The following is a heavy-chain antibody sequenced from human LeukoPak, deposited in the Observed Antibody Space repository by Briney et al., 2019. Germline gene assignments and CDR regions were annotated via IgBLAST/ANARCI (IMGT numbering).Heavy chain of an antibody. D-gene: IGHD6-19*01. V-gene: IGHV3-7*01. CDR2: INQDESER. Sequence: GGSLRLSCATSGFIFSRDWMSWVRRARGKGLEWVANINQDESERKYVDSVKGRFTISRDNAKNSLDLHMNSLRAEDTAVYYCARYGNGEWLAHYAFDVWGQGTMVTVAS. CDR1: GFIFSRDW. J-gene: IGHJ3*01. CDR3: ARYGNGEWLAHYAFDV.